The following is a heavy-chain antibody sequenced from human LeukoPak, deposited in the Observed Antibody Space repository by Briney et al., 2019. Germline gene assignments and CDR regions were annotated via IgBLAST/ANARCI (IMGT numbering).Heavy chain of an antibody. V-gene: IGHV4-30-4*08. D-gene: IGHD2-2*01. J-gene: IGHJ3*02. Sequence: SETLSLTCTVSGGSISSSSYYWGWIHQPPGKGLEWIGYIYYSGSTYYNPSLKSRVTISVDTSKNQFSLKLSSVTAADTAVYYCARDLADIVVVPAASPDAFDIWGQGTMVTVSS. CDR1: GGSISSSSYY. CDR2: IYYSGST. CDR3: ARDLADIVVVPAASPDAFDI.